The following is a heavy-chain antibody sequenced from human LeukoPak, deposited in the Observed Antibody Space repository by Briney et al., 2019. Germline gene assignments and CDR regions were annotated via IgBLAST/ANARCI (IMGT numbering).Heavy chain of an antibody. V-gene: IGHV3-66*01. CDR1: GFTVSSNY. CDR3: ARDSPLDYYGMDV. J-gene: IGHJ6*02. CDR2: IYSGGST. Sequence: PGGSLRLSCAASGFTVSSNYMSWVRQAPGKGLEWVPVIYSGGSTYYADSVKGRFTISRDNSKNTLYLQMNSLRAEDTAVYYCARDSPLDYYGMDVWGQGTTVTVSS.